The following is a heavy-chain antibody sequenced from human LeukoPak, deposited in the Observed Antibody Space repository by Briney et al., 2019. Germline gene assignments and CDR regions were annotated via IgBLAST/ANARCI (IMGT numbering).Heavy chain of an antibody. CDR2: IHYSGST. D-gene: IGHD3-22*01. CDR3: ARGAYYYDSSGYYYYYFDY. Sequence: PSETLSLTCTVSGGSISSYYWSWIRQPPGKGLEWIGYIHYSGSTNYNPSLKSRVTISVDTSKNQFSLKLSSVTAADTAVYYCARGAYYYDSSGYYYYYFDYWGQGTLVTVSS. J-gene: IGHJ4*02. CDR1: GGSISSYY. V-gene: IGHV4-59*01.